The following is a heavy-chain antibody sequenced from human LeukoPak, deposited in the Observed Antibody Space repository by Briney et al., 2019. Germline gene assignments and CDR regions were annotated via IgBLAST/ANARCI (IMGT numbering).Heavy chain of an antibody. CDR2: ISAYNGNT. J-gene: IGHJ6*03. CDR3: ARGIAVAGGYYYYYMDV. V-gene: IGHV1-18*01. D-gene: IGHD6-19*01. Sequence: GASVKVSCKASGYTFTSYGISWVRQAPGQGLEWMGWISAYNGNTNCAQKLQGRVTMTTDTSTSTAYMELRSLRSDDTAVYYCARGIAVAGGYYYYYMDVWGKGTTVTVSS. CDR1: GYTFTSYG.